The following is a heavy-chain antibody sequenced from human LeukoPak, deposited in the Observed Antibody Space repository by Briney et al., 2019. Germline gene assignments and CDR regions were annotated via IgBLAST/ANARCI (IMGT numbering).Heavy chain of an antibody. J-gene: IGHJ4*02. D-gene: IGHD5-12*01. CDR1: GGSISSYY. V-gene: IGHV4-59*01. CDR3: AGVRVATKHFDY. CDR2: IYYSGST. Sequence: SETLSLTCTVSGGSISSYYWSWIRQPPGKGLEWIGYIYYSGSTNYNPSLKSRVTISVDTSKNQFSLKLSSVTAADTAVYYCAGVRVATKHFDYWGQGTLVTVSS.